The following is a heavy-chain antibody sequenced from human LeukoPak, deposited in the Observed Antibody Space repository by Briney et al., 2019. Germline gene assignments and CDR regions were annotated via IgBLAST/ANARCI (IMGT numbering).Heavy chain of an antibody. D-gene: IGHD2-15*01. J-gene: IGHJ6*03. CDR1: GGSFSGYY. CDR3: AKDRGLLIDNYMDV. V-gene: IGHV4-59*10. Sequence: SETLFLTCAVYGGSFSGYYWSWIRQPPGKGLEWIGRKYARGSSNYNPPVQSRVTMPVDTSKNQFSLKLRSVTAADTALYYCAKDRGLLIDNYMDVWGKGTAVTVSS. CDR2: KYARGSS.